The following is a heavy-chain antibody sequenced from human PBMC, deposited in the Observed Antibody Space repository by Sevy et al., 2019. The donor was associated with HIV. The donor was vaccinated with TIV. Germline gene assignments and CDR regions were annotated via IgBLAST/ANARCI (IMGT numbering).Heavy chain of an antibody. D-gene: IGHD5-18*01. CDR3: ARDGRYSYGYHFDY. CDR2: IKQDGSEK. J-gene: IGHJ4*02. CDR1: GFTFSSYW. V-gene: IGHV3-7*01. Sequence: GGSLRLSCAASGFTFSSYWMSWVRQAPGKGLEWVANIKQDGSEKYYVDSVKGRFTISRDNAKNSLYLQMNSLRAEDTAVYYCARDGRYSYGYHFDYWGQGTLVTVSS.